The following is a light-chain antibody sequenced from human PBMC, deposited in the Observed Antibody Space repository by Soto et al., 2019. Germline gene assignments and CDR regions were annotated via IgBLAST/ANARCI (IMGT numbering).Light chain of an antibody. J-gene: IGLJ2*01. Sequence: QSVLTQPPSVSAAPGQKVTISCSGRHSDIGSNYVSWYQQVPGTAPKLLIYENNRRPAGVPDRFSGSKSGTSATLGITGLQTGDEAGYYCGSWDSSLFVGVFGGGTKLTVL. V-gene: IGLV1-51*01. CDR2: ENN. CDR1: HSDIGSNY. CDR3: GSWDSSLFVGV.